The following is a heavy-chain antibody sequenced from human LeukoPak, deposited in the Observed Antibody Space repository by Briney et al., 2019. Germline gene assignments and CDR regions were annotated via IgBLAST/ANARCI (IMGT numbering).Heavy chain of an antibody. CDR1: GYTFTSYG. D-gene: IGHD3-10*01. J-gene: IGHJ6*02. CDR2: ISAYNGNT. Sequence: ASVKVSCKASGYTFTSYGISWVRQAPGQGLEWMGWISAYNGNTNYAQKLQGRVTMTTDTSTSTAYMELRSLRSDDTAVYYCARTMVRGQPPYYYYGMDVWGQGTTVTVSS. V-gene: IGHV1-18*01. CDR3: ARTMVRGQPPYYYYGMDV.